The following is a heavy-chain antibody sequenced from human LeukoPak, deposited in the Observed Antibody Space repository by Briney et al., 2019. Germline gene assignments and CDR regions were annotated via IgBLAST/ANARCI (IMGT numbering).Heavy chain of an antibody. V-gene: IGHV3-33*01. J-gene: IGHJ4*02. CDR3: VRASGSLDY. CDR1: GFTFSDYG. D-gene: IGHD3-10*01. CDR2: IWSDGSNK. Sequence: GVSLRLSCAASGFTFSDYGIHGVRQAPGKGLEWVAVIWSDGSNKYYADSVKGRFTISRENSKNTLYLRMNSLRVEDTAVYYCVRASGSLDYWGQGTLVTVSS.